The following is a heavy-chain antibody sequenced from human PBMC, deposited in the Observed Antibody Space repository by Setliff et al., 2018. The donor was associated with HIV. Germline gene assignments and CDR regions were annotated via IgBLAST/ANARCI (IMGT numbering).Heavy chain of an antibody. V-gene: IGHV3-23*01. CDR3: ANGADYFDY. D-gene: IGHD3-16*01. CDR1: GFTFSAYV. Sequence: PGGSLRLSCAASGFTFSAYVMNWVRQAPGKGLEWVSAISGSAEDIYYADSVKGRFTISRDNSKNTLYLQMNSLRAEDTAVYYCANGADYFDYWGQGTLVTVSS. CDR2: ISGSAEDI. J-gene: IGHJ4*02.